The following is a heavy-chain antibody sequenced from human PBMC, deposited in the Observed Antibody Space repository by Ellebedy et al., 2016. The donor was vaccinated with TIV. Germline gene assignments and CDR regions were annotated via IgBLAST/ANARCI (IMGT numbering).Heavy chain of an antibody. D-gene: IGHD5-24*01. CDR1: GFTFSAYG. CDR3: AKDAWEKARISWEHDY. CDR2: ISYDGSNK. V-gene: IGHV3-30*18. Sequence: PGGSLRLSCAASGFTFSAYGMHWVRQAPGKGMEWVAVISYDGSNKFYADSVKGRFNVSRDNARNTLYLQMDSLRVEDAAVYYCAKDAWEKARISWEHDYWGLGTLVTVSS. J-gene: IGHJ4*02.